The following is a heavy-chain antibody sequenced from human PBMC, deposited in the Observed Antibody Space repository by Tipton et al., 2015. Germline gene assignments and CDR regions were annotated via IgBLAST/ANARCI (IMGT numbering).Heavy chain of an antibody. CDR1: GFTFSDYW. CDR2: IKQDGREK. V-gene: IGHV3-7*05. D-gene: IGHD3-3*02. J-gene: IGHJ4*02. CDR3: AKVSNFWAKYYFDS. Sequence: SLRLSCAASGFTFSDYWMSWVRQAPGKGLEWVANIKQDGREKYSVDSVKGRFTISRDNSKNTLFLEMSSLRAEDTAIYYCAKVSNFWAKYYFDSWGQGTLVTVSS.